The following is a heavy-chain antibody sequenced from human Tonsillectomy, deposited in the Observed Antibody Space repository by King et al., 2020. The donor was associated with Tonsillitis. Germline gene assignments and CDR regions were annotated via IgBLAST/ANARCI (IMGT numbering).Heavy chain of an antibody. Sequence: VQLQESGPGLVKPSQTLSLTCTVSGGSISSDDYYWSWIRQPPGKGLEWIGYIYYSGSTYYNPSLQSRVTISVDTSKNQFSLKLTSVTAADTAVYYCARGNPPTTPNDLWGRGTLVTVSS. CDR1: GGSISSDDYY. J-gene: IGHJ2*01. D-gene: IGHD4-17*01. CDR3: ARGNPPTTPNDL. CDR2: IYYSGST. V-gene: IGHV4-30-4*01.